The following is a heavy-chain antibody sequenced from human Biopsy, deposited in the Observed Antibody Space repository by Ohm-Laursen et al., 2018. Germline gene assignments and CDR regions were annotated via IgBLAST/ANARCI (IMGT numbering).Heavy chain of an antibody. Sequence: GASVKVSCNASGAIFSNYAITWVRQAPGQGLEWMGWIRPLNGDTKYGQKFQDRVTMTTDTSTSTVYMELTSLRSDATAVYYCARGEVTFGELIVSLDSWGQGTLVTVSS. CDR3: ARGEVTFGELIVSLDS. CDR1: GAIFSNYA. V-gene: IGHV1-18*01. CDR2: IRPLNGDT. J-gene: IGHJ4*02. D-gene: IGHD3-16*02.